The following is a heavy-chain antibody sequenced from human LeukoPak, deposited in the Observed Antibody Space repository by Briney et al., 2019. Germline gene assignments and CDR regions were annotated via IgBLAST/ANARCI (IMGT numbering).Heavy chain of an antibody. Sequence: PSETLSLTCTVSGGSISSSSYYWGWIRQPPGKGLEWIGEINHSESTNYNPSLKSRVTISVDTSTNQFSLKLSSVTAADTAVYYCARRRGFGRGWFDPWGQGTLVTVSS. CDR2: INHSEST. D-gene: IGHD3-10*01. J-gene: IGHJ5*02. CDR3: ARRRGFGRGWFDP. CDR1: GGSISSSSYY. V-gene: IGHV4-39*07.